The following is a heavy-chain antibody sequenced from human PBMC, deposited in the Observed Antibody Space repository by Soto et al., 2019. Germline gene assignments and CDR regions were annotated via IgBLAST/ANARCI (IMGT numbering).Heavy chain of an antibody. CDR2: IYHSGST. Sequence: SETLCLTCAVCGYSISSGYYWGWIRQPPGKGLEWIGSIYHSGSTYYNPSLKSRVTISVDTSKNQFSLKLSSVTAADTAVYYCARAGGEYDFWSGYYDEGDYYYGMDVWGQGTTVTVSS. CDR1: GYSISSGYY. V-gene: IGHV4-38-2*01. J-gene: IGHJ6*02. CDR3: ARAGGEYDFWSGYYDEGDYYYGMDV. D-gene: IGHD3-3*01.